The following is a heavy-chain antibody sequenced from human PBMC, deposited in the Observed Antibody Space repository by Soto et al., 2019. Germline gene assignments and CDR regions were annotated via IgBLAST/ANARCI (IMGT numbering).Heavy chain of an antibody. J-gene: IGHJ4*02. D-gene: IGHD6-19*01. CDR3: ARGDSGGWTIRGIFDY. Sequence: GASVKVSCKASGYTFTSYDINWVRQATGQGLEWMGWMNPNSGNTGYAQKFQGRVTMTRNTSISTAYMELSSLRSEDTAVYYCARGDSGGWTIRGIFDYWGQGTLVTVSS. CDR2: MNPNSGNT. V-gene: IGHV1-8*01. CDR1: GYTFTSYD.